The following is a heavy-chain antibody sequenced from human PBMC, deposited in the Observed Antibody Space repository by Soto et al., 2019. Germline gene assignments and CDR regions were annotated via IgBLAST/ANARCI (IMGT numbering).Heavy chain of an antibody. D-gene: IGHD5-12*01. CDR1: GDSVSSNSAA. CDR2: TYYRSKWYN. V-gene: IGHV6-1*01. CDR3: ARVPVTVATLQYYYVMDV. J-gene: IGHJ6*02. Sequence: PSQTLSLTCAISGDSVSSNSAAWSCIRQSPSRGLEWLGRTYYRSKWYNDYAVSVKSRITINPDTSKNQFSLQLNSVTPEDTAVYFCARVPVTVATLQYYYVMDVWGQGTTVTASS.